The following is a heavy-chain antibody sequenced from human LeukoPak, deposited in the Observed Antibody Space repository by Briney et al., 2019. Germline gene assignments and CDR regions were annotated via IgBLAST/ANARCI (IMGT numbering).Heavy chain of an antibody. CDR1: GFTFSTYS. CDR3: GRGPQQLVYSLHY. V-gene: IGHV3-21*01. Sequence: PGGSLRLSCAASGFTFSTYSMSWVRQAPGKGLEWVSSISGSRTYIYYADSVKGRFTISRDNAKNSLYLQMNSLRAEDTAVYYCGRGPQQLVYSLHYWGQGTLVTVSS. D-gene: IGHD6-13*01. CDR2: ISGSRTYI. J-gene: IGHJ4*02.